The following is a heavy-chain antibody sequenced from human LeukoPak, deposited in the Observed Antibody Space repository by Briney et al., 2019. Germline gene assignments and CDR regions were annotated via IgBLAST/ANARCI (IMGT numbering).Heavy chain of an antibody. Sequence: PGGSLRLSCAASGFSFSSYWMHWVRQAPGKGLVWVSRINSDGSSTSYADSVKGRFTISRDNAKNTLYLQMNSLRAEDTAVYYCARVRDGYIYSYYFDYWGQGTLVTVSS. CDR1: GFSFSSYW. D-gene: IGHD5-24*01. CDR3: ARVRDGYIYSYYFDY. CDR2: INSDGSST. J-gene: IGHJ4*02. V-gene: IGHV3-74*01.